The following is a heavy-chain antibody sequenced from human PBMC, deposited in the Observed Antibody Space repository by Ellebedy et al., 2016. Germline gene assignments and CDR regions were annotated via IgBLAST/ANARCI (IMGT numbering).Heavy chain of an antibody. Sequence: SETLSLTCTVSGGSISGSSYYWGWIRQPPGKGLEWIGSIYYSGSTNYNPSLKSRVTISVDTSKNQFSLKLSSVTAADTAVYYCVGIGYSYGYGVDYWGQGTLVTVSS. V-gene: IGHV4-39*07. CDR2: IYYSGST. CDR3: VGIGYSYGYGVDY. CDR1: GGSISGSSYY. J-gene: IGHJ4*02. D-gene: IGHD5-18*01.